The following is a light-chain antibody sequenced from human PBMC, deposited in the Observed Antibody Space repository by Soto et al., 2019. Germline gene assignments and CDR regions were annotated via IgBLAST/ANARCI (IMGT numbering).Light chain of an antibody. CDR3: QQYINWPQT. CDR2: GAS. J-gene: IGKJ1*01. Sequence: EIVMTQSPATLSVSPGERATLSCRASQSVSSNLAWYQQKPGQAPRLLIYGASTTATGIPARFSGSGSGTEITLTISSLQSEDFALYYCQQYINWPQTFGQGTKVEIK. CDR1: QSVSSN. V-gene: IGKV3-15*01.